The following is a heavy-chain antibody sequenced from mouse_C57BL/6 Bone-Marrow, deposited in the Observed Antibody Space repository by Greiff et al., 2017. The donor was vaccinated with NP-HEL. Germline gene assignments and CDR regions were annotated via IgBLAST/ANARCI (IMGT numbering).Heavy chain of an antibody. D-gene: IGHD4-1*02. CDR3: ARVSQLSWFAY. V-gene: IGHV5-4*01. CDR1: GFTFSSYA. J-gene: IGHJ3*01. CDR2: ISDGGSYT. Sequence: EVQGVESGGGLVKPGGSLKLSCAASGFTFSSYAMSWVRQTPDKRLEWVATISDGGSYTYYPDNVKGRFTISSDNAKNNLYLQMSHPKADDTAMYYCARVSQLSWFAYWGQGTLVTVSA.